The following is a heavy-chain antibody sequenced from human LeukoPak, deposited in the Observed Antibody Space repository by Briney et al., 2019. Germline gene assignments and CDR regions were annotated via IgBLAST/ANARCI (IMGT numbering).Heavy chain of an antibody. J-gene: IGHJ5*02. CDR3: ATLPYCSSTSCYAGWFDP. CDR2: IYPGDSDT. CDR1: GYRFTSYS. D-gene: IGHD2-2*01. Sequence: GEPLDTSFQGPGYRFTSYSIGWVPQLPGKGLEWTRIIYPGDSDTRYSPSFQGQVTISADKSISTAYLQWSSLKASDTAMYYCATLPYCSSTSCYAGWFDPWGQGTLVTVSS. V-gene: IGHV5-51*01.